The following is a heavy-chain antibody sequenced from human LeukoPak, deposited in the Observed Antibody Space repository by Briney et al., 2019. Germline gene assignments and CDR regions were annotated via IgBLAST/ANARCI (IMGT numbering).Heavy chain of an antibody. D-gene: IGHD1-26*01. J-gene: IGHJ3*02. Sequence: SETLSVTCTVSGGSISSYYWSWIRQPPGKGLLWIGYIYYSGSTNYNPSLKSRVTISVDTSKNQFSLKLSSVTAADTAVYYCASRGSLDAFDIWGQGTMVTVSS. CDR3: ASRGSLDAFDI. CDR1: GGSISSYY. CDR2: IYYSGST. V-gene: IGHV4-59*01.